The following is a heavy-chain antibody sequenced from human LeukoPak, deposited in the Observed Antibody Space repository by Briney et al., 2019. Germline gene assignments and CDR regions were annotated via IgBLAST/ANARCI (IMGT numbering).Heavy chain of an antibody. J-gene: IGHJ3*02. CDR2: IGAGGTFT. V-gene: IGHV3-23*01. CDR1: GFTFSSYA. Sequence: GGSLRLSCTASGFTFSSYAMNWVRQAPGKGLEWVSGIGAGGTFTYYADSVKGRFTISRDNSRNTLYLQMNSLRGEDTAVYYCAKRPSTSWYEDTFDIWGQGTMVTVSS. D-gene: IGHD2-2*01. CDR3: AKRPSTSWYEDTFDI.